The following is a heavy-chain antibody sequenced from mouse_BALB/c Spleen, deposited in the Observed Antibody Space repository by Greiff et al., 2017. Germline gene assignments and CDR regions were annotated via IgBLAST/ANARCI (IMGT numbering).Heavy chain of an antibody. CDR2: IDPETGGT. CDR3: TNYYGSSPHAMDY. CDR1: GYTFTDYE. J-gene: IGHJ4*01. Sequence: VQLQQSGAELVRPGASVTLSCKASGYTFTDYEMHWVKQTPVHGLEWIGAIDPETGGTAYNQKFKGKATLTADKSSSTAYMELRSLTSEDSAVYYCTNYYGSSPHAMDYWGQGTSVTVSS. D-gene: IGHD1-1*01. V-gene: IGHV1-15*01.